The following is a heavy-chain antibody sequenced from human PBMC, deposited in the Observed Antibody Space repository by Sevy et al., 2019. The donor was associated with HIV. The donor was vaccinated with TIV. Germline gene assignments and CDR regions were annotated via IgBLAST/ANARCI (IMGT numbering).Heavy chain of an antibody. CDR3: ARGLVNWDGMDV. D-gene: IGHD7-27*01. CDR2: ISFMSNYI. J-gene: IGHJ6*02. V-gene: IGHV3-21*01. Sequence: GWSLRLSCAASGFTFSNYNMNWVRQAPGKGLEWVSFISFMSNYIYYGDSVKGRFTISRDNAKNSVYLQMNSLRAEDTAVYYCARGLVNWDGMDVWGQGTTVTVSS. CDR1: GFTFSNYN.